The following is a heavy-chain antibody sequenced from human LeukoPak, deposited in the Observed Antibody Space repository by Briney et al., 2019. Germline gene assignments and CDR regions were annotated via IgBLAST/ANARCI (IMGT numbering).Heavy chain of an antibody. CDR3: ASPHYGSGSYFSRSYYYGMDV. CDR1: GYTFTSYA. J-gene: IGHJ6*02. D-gene: IGHD3-10*01. Sequence: ASVKVSCKASGYTFTSYAISWVRQAPGQGLEWMGRIIPILGIANYAQKFQGRVTITADKSTSTAYMELSSLRSEDTAVYCCASPHYGSGSYFSRSYYYGMDVWGQGTTVTVSS. CDR2: IIPILGIA. V-gene: IGHV1-69*04.